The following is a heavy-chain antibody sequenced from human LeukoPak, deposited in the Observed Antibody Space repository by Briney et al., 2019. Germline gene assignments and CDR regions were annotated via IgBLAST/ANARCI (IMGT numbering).Heavy chain of an antibody. Sequence: SETLSLTCAVSGGSISSNNWWSWVRQPPGEGLEWIGKIHHSGRTNYNPSLKSRVTISVDKSKNQFSLKLSSVTAADTAVYYCARDLLNEGNHLDYWGQGTLVTVSS. V-gene: IGHV4-4*02. CDR3: ARDLLNEGNHLDY. D-gene: IGHD4-23*01. CDR2: IHHSGRT. J-gene: IGHJ4*02. CDR1: GGSISSNNW.